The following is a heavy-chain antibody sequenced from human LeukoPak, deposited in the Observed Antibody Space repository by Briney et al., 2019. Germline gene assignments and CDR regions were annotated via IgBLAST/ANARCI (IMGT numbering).Heavy chain of an antibody. D-gene: IGHD2-15*01. V-gene: IGHV1-69*13. Sequence: SVKVSCKASGGTFSSYAISWVRQAPGQGLEWMGGIIPIFGTANYAQKFQGRVTITADESTSTAYMELSSLRSEDTAVYYCATDALVVVNGGFDYWGQGTLVTVSS. CDR2: IIPIFGTA. CDR1: GGTFSSYA. J-gene: IGHJ4*02. CDR3: ATDALVVVNGGFDY.